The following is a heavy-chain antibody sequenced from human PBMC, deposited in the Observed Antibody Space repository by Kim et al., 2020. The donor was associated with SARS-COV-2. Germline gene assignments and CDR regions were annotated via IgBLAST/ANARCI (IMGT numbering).Heavy chain of an antibody. Sequence: SETLSLTCTVSGGSISSYYWSWIRQPPGKGLEWIGYIYYSGSTNYNPSLKSRVTISVDTSKNQFSLKLSSVTAADTAVYYCARQSSSSWYPLYNWFDPWGQGTLVTVSS. D-gene: IGHD6-13*01. V-gene: IGHV4-59*01. CDR3: ARQSSSSWYPLYNWFDP. J-gene: IGHJ5*02. CDR1: GGSISSYY. CDR2: IYYSGST.